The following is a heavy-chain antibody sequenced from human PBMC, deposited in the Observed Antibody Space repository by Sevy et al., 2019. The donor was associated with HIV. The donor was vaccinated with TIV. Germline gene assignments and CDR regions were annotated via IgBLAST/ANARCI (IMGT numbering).Heavy chain of an antibody. J-gene: IGHJ4*02. CDR1: GYTFSNYW. Sequence: RGESLKISCKGSGYTFSNYWIGWVRQMPGKGLEWMGVIYPGDSDTRYSPSFQGQVNISADKSSSTAYLQWSSLKTSDTAIYYCAGYPIVVVPAAEYYFDYWGQGTLVTVSS. V-gene: IGHV5-51*01. D-gene: IGHD2-2*01. CDR3: AGYPIVVVPAAEYYFDY. CDR2: IYPGDSDT.